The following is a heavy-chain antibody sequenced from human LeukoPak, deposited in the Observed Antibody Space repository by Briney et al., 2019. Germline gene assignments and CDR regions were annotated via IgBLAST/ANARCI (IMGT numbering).Heavy chain of an antibody. CDR2: IRSKANSYAT. CDR3: TRPGSGSYYEVY. V-gene: IGHV3-73*01. CDR1: GFTFSGSA. J-gene: IGHJ4*02. D-gene: IGHD1-26*01. Sequence: GGSLRLSCAASGFTFSGSAMHWVRQASGKGLEWVGRIRSKANSYATEYAASVKGRFTISRDDSKNTAYLQMNSLKTEDTAVYYCTRPGSGSYYEVYWGQGTLVTVSS.